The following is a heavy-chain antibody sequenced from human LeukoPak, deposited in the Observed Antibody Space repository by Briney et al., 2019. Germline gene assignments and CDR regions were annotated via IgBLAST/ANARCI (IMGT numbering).Heavy chain of an antibody. Sequence: GGSLRLSCAASGFTFSSYGMHSVSPAPVQGLKWLAVISYDGSNKYYADSVKVRFTISRDNSKNTLYLQMNSLRAEDTAVYYCAKGDSSGWTAFDYWGQGTLVTVS. CDR3: AKGDSSGWTAFDY. D-gene: IGHD6-19*01. CDR1: GFTFSSYG. J-gene: IGHJ4*02. CDR2: ISYDGSNK. V-gene: IGHV3-30*18.